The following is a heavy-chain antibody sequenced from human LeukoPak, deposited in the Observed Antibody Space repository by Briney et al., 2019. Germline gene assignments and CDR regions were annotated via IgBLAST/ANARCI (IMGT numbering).Heavy chain of an antibody. CDR1: GFTFSNYN. J-gene: IGHJ4*02. V-gene: IGHV3-7*03. CDR2: IKLDGSEK. CDR3: ARDQYDTWSRRGNFDS. D-gene: IGHD3-3*01. Sequence: PGGSLRLSCAASGFTFSNYNFYWVRQAPGKGLEWVANIKLDGSEKNYVDSVKGRFTISRDNTKNSLYLQMNSLRVEDTAVFYCARDQYDTWSRRGNFDSWGQGTLVIVSS.